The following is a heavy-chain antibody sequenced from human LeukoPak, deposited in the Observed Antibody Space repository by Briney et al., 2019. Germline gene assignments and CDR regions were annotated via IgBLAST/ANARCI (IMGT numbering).Heavy chain of an antibody. CDR1: GFTFSSYE. Sequence: GGSLRLSCAASGFTFSSYEMNWVRQAPGKGLEWVSYISSSGSTIYYADSVKGRFTISRDNAKNSLYLQMNSLRAEDTTVYYCAGGGRSAAYWGQGTLVTVSS. CDR3: AGGGRSAAY. CDR2: ISSSGSTI. J-gene: IGHJ4*02. V-gene: IGHV3-48*03. D-gene: IGHD2-15*01.